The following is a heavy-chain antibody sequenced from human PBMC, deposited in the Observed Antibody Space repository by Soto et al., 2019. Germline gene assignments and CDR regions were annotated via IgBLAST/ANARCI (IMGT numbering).Heavy chain of an antibody. Sequence: QMQLQESGPGLVKPSQTLSLTCTVSGVSISSVDYYWTWIRQSPGKGLEWIGCIDYSGTTYYNPSLKSRVTISEVTSKNQFSLKLTSVAAADTAMYYCASFGVASMNWFDPWGQGTLVIVSS. CDR1: GVSISSVDYY. V-gene: IGHV4-30-4*01. D-gene: IGHD3-3*01. CDR2: IDYSGTT. J-gene: IGHJ5*02. CDR3: ASFGVASMNWFDP.